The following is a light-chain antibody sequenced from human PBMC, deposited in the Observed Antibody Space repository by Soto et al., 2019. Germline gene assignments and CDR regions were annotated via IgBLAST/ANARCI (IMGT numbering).Light chain of an antibody. CDR1: QTISGW. V-gene: IGKV1-5*01. CDR3: QQYNDYL. CDR2: DAS. J-gene: IGKJ2*01. Sequence: DIQVTQSPSPLSASVGDRVTITCRASQTISGWLAWYQQKPGKAPKLLIYDASTLESGVPSRFSGSGSGTEYTLTISSLQPDDFATYYCQQYNDYLFGQGTKLEIK.